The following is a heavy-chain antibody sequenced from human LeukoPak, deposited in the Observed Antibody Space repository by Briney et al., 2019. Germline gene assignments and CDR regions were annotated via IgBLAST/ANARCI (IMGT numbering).Heavy chain of an antibody. CDR3: ARHGDYYCRSTSCFDY. CDR2: VYSSGST. D-gene: IGHD2-2*01. V-gene: IGHV4-59*08. J-gene: IGHJ4*02. Sequence: SETLSLTCTVSGGSISSYYWSWIRQPPGKGLEWIGYVYSSGSTNHNPSLKSRVTISVDTSKNQFSLKLSSVTAADTAVYCCARHGDYYCRSTSCFDYWGQGTLVTVSS. CDR1: GGSISSYY.